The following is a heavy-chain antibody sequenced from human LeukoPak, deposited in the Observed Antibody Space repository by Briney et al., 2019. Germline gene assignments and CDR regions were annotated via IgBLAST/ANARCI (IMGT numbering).Heavy chain of an antibody. CDR2: IYHSGST. D-gene: IGHD2-2*01. V-gene: IGHV4-38-2*01. J-gene: IGHJ3*02. Sequence: SETLSLTCAVSGYSISSGYYWGWIRQPPGKGLEWIGSIYHSGSTYYNPSLKSRVTISVDTSKNLLSLKLSSVTAADTAVYYCARVAGYCTSTSCYAGAFGIWGQGTMVTVSS. CDR3: ARVAGYCTSTSCYAGAFGI. CDR1: GYSISSGYY.